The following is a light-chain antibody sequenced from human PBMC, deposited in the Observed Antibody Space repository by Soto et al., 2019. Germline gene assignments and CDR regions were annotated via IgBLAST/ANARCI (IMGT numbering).Light chain of an antibody. CDR3: QQYGSSPPT. V-gene: IGKV3-20*01. CDR1: QSVSSSF. J-gene: IGKJ1*01. CDR2: GAS. Sequence: EIVLTQSPGTLFLSPGERATLSFRASQSVSSSFLAWYQQKPGQAPRLLIYGASSRATGIPARVSGSGSGTDFTLTISSLEPEDCAVYYCQQYGSSPPTFGQGTKVDI.